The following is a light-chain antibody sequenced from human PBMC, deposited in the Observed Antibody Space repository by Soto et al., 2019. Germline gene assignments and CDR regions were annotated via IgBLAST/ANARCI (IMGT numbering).Light chain of an antibody. CDR2: AVS. J-gene: IGLJ1*01. CDR3: ISYTDRQSYL. CDR1: SSDIGSYDH. Sequence: QSALTQPASVSGSPGQSITISCSGTSSDIGSYDHVAWYQQFPGKSPKLIIYAVSDRPSGVSDRFSGSKSGISASLIISGLQTEDEAGYYCISYTDRQSYLFGTGTKVTVL. V-gene: IGLV2-14*03.